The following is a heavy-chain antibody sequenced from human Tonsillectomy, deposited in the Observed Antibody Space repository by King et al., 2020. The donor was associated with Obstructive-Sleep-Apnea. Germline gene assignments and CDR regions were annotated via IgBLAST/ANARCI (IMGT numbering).Heavy chain of an antibody. CDR2: IKHDGTEK. J-gene: IGHJ6*02. CDR3: ARGHFDMDV. CDR1: VFTLSPYW. Sequence: VQLVESGGGLVHPGGSLTLSCTSSVFTLSPYWMSWVRQAPGMGLVWVANIKHDGTEKYYADSVKGRFTISRDNAENSLYLQMNSLRADDTAVYYCARGHFDMDVWGQGTTVTVSS. V-gene: IGHV3-7*01.